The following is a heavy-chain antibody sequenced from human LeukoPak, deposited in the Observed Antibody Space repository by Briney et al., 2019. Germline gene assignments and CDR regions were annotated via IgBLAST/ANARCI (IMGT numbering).Heavy chain of an antibody. CDR3: ARRAGAYSHPYDY. V-gene: IGHV3-53*01. J-gene: IGHJ4*02. CDR1: GFTVSSNS. Sequence: GGSLRLSCTVSGFTVSSNSMSWVRQAPGKGLEWVSFIYSDNTHYSDSVKGRFTISRDNSKNTLYLQMNSPRAEDTAVYYCARRAGAYSHPYDYWGQGTLVTVSS. CDR2: IYSDNT. D-gene: IGHD4/OR15-4a*01.